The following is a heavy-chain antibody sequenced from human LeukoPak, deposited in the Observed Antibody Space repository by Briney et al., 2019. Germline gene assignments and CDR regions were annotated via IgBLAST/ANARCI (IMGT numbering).Heavy chain of an antibody. V-gene: IGHV4-59*01. CDR1: GGSISNYY. Sequence: SETLSLTCTVSGGSISNYYWSWIRQPPGKDLEWIGYIYYSGSTNYNPSLKSRVTISVDTSKNRFSLKLSSVTAADAAVYYCARRYMATSAEDFDYWGQGTLVTVSS. J-gene: IGHJ4*02. CDR2: IYYSGST. CDR3: ARRYMATSAEDFDY. D-gene: IGHD5-24*01.